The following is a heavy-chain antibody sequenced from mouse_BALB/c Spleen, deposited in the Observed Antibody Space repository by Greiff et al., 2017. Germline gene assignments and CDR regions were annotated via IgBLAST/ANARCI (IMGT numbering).Heavy chain of an antibody. Sequence: EVKLVESGGGLVKPGGSLKLSCAASGFTFSDYYMYWVRQTPEKRLEWVATISDGGSYTYYPDSVKGRFTISRDNAKNNLYLQMSSLKSEDTAMYYCARGSEFAYWGQGTLVTVSA. V-gene: IGHV5-4*02. CDR1: GFTFSDYY. CDR2: ISDGGSYT. D-gene: IGHD1-1*01. J-gene: IGHJ3*01. CDR3: ARGSEFAY.